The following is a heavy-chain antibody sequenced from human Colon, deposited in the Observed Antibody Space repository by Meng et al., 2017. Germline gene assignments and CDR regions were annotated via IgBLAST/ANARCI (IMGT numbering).Heavy chain of an antibody. CDR2: IYYSGST. Sequence: ETLSLTCTVSGGSVSSGSYYWSWIRQPPGKGLEWIGYIYYSGSTNNNPSLKSRVTISVDTSKNQFSLKLSSVTAADTAVYYCARDSLGPFDYWGQGTLVTVSS. CDR1: GGSVSSGSYY. D-gene: IGHD3-16*01. V-gene: IGHV4-61*01. J-gene: IGHJ4*02. CDR3: ARDSLGPFDY.